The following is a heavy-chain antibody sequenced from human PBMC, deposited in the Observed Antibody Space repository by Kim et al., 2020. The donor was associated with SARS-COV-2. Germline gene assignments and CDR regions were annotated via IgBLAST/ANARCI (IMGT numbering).Heavy chain of an antibody. V-gene: IGHV3-23*01. CDR2: ISGSGDST. Sequence: GGSLRLSCAASGFTFSSYAMSWVRQAPGKGLEWVSTISGSGDSTYNGDSVQGRFTISRDNSKNTLHLQMSSLRAEDTAVYFCAKGRGYCTGGSCYSDYWGRGTLVAVS. CDR1: GFTFSSYA. J-gene: IGHJ4*03. CDR3: AKGRGYCTGGSCYSDY. D-gene: IGHD2-8*02.